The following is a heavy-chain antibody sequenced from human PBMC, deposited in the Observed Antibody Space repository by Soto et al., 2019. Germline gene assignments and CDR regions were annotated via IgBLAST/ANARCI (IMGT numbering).Heavy chain of an antibody. CDR2: ISYDGSNK. CDR1: GFTFSSYA. D-gene: IGHD6-19*01. J-gene: IGHJ5*02. CDR3: ARVADSSGWYKALYNWFDP. Sequence: GSLRLSCAASGFTFSSYAMHGVRQAPGKGLEWVAVISYDGSNKYYADSVKGRFTISRDNSKNTLYLQMNSLRAEDTAVYYCARVADSSGWYKALYNWFDPWGQGTLVTVYS. V-gene: IGHV3-30-3*01.